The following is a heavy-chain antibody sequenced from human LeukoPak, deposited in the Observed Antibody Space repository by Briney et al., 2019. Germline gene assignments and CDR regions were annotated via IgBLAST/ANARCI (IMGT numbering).Heavy chain of an antibody. CDR3: ARGVGFVKIDY. CDR2: INHSGST. Sequence: PSETLSLTCAVYGGSFSGYFWTWIRQPPGKGLEWIGEINHSGSTNYNPSLKSRVTISVDTSKNQFSLKLTSVPAADTAVYYCARGVGFVKIDYWGQGTLVTVSP. J-gene: IGHJ4*02. V-gene: IGHV4-34*01. D-gene: IGHD3-10*01. CDR1: GGSFSGYF.